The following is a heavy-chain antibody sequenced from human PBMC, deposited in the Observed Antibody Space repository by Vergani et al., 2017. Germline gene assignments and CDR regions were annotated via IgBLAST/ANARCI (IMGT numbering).Heavy chain of an antibody. Sequence: EVQLVQSGAEVKKPGESLKISCKGSGYSFTSYWIGWVRQMPGKGLEWMGIIYPGDSDTRYSPSFQGPVTISAYKSISTAYLQWSSLKASDTAMYYCARDPTELRFLEWLPPNWFDPWGQGTLVTVSS. CDR3: ARDPTELRFLEWLPPNWFDP. CDR2: IYPGDSDT. D-gene: IGHD3-3*01. J-gene: IGHJ5*02. V-gene: IGHV5-51*01. CDR1: GYSFTSYW.